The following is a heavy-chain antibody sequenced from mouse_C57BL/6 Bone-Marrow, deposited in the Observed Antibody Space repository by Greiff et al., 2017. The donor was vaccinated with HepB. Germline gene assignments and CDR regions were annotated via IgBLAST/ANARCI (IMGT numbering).Heavy chain of an antibody. CDR1: GYTFTSYT. V-gene: IGHV1-4*01. CDR3: ASGEIYDGYYYWYFDV. Sequence: VKLVESGAELARPGASVKMSCKASGYTFTSYTMHWVKQRPGQGLEWIGYINPSSGYTKYNQKFKDKATLTADKSSSTAYMQLSSLTSEDSAFYYCASGEIYDGYYYWYFDVWGTGTTVTVSS. CDR2: INPSSGYT. J-gene: IGHJ1*03. D-gene: IGHD2-3*01.